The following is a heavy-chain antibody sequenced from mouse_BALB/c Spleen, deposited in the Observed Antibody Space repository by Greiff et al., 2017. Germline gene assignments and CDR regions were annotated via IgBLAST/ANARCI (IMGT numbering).Heavy chain of an antibody. V-gene: IGHV5-6*01. J-gene: IGHJ4*01. D-gene: IGHD2-14*01. Sequence: VQLKESGGDLVKPGGSLKLSCAASGFTFSSYGMSWVRQTPDKRLEWVATISSGGSYTYYPDSVKGRFTISRDNAKNTLYLQMSSLKSEDTAMYYCARQRRYDGDAMDYWGQGTSVTVSS. CDR2: ISSGGSYT. CDR3: ARQRRYDGDAMDY. CDR1: GFTFSSYG.